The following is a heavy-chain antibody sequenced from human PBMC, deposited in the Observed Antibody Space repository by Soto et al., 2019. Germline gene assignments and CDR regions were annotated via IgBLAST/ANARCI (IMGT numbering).Heavy chain of an antibody. Sequence: QVQLVQSGAGVKEPGASVKVSCKASGYTFTSYALHWVRQAPGQRLEWMGLINVGDGYTKYSQKVQGRVTITRDTSASTAYMELSSLTSEDTAVYYCARDRQEWLRPNYYYGMDVWGQGTTVTVSS. J-gene: IGHJ6*02. CDR3: ARDRQEWLRPNYYYGMDV. CDR1: GYTFTSYA. CDR2: INVGDGYT. V-gene: IGHV1-3*01. D-gene: IGHD5-12*01.